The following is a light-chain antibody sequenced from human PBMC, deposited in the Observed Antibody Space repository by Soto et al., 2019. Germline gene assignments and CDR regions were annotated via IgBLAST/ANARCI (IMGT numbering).Light chain of an antibody. V-gene: IGKV1-5*01. J-gene: IGKJ1*01. Sequence: DIQMTQSPSTLSASIGDRVTITCRASGSIRTWLAWYQHKPGKAPKFLIYDASSLESGVPSRFSGSGSGAEFTLTISNLQPDDFATYFCQQYHNYPRTFGQGTKVDI. CDR2: DAS. CDR1: GSIRTW. CDR3: QQYHNYPRT.